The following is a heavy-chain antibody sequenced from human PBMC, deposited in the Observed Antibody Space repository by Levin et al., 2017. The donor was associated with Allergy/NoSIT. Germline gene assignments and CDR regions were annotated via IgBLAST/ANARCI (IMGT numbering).Heavy chain of an antibody. CDR3: AKDRRVLASFDY. CDR1: GFPFSSYG. J-gene: IGHJ4*02. CDR2: ISSGGTT. Sequence: LSLTCAASGFPFSSYGMSWVRHAPGKGLEWVSGISSGGTTYSADSVKGRFTISRDNSKSTLYLQMNSLRAEDTAVYYCAKDRRVLASFDYWGQGTLVTVSS. D-gene: IGHD3-10*01. V-gene: IGHV3-23*01.